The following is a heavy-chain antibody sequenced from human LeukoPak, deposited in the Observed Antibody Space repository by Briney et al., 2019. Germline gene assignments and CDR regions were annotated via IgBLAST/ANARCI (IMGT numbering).Heavy chain of an antibody. Sequence: SETLSLTCAVSGASISSYDWSWIRQPPGKGLEWIGGIYNSGRTNDNPSLKSRVTISVDKSKNQFSLKLSSVTAADTAVYYCARGYYGSGSYGSWGQGTLVTVSS. CDR2: IYNSGRT. J-gene: IGHJ5*02. V-gene: IGHV4-59*12. D-gene: IGHD3-10*01. CDR3: ARGYYGSGSYGS. CDR1: GASISSYD.